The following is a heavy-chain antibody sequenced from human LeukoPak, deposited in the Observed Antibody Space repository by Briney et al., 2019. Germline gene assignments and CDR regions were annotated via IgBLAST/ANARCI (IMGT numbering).Heavy chain of an antibody. J-gene: IGHJ5*02. V-gene: IGHV4-30-2*01. CDR2: IYHSGST. D-gene: IGHD2-2*01. Sequence: SQTLSLTCTVSGGSNSSGGYYWSWIRQPPGKGLEWIGYIYHSGSTYYNPSLKSRVTISVDRSKNQFSLKLSSETAADTAVYYCARDGVVPAAGNWFDPWGQGTLVTVSS. CDR3: ARDGVVPAAGNWFDP. CDR1: GGSNSSGGYY.